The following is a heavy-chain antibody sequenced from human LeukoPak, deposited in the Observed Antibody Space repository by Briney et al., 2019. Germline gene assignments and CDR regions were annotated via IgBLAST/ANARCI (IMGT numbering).Heavy chain of an antibody. V-gene: IGHV4-34*01. Sequence: SETLSLTCAVYGGSFSGYYWSWIRQPPGKGLEWIGEINHSGSTNYNPSLKSRVTISVDTSKYQFSLKLSSVTAADTAVYYCARDSSTYAGPPDYWGQGTLVTVSS. D-gene: IGHD2/OR15-2a*01. CDR3: ARDSSTYAGPPDY. CDR1: GGSFSGYY. CDR2: INHSGST. J-gene: IGHJ4*02.